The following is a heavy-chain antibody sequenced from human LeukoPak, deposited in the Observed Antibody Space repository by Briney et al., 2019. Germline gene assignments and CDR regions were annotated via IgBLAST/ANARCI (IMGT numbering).Heavy chain of an antibody. CDR2: INSDGRST. V-gene: IGHV3-74*01. Sequence: PRGSLRLSCAASGFTFSSQWMHWVRQAPEKGRVWVSRINSDGRSTTYADSVKGRFTISRDNAKNTLYLKMNSLSAEDTAVYYCASGVGLTLRDFWGQGTLLTVSS. CDR3: ASGVGLTLRDF. CDR1: GFTFSSQW. J-gene: IGHJ4*02. D-gene: IGHD1-26*01.